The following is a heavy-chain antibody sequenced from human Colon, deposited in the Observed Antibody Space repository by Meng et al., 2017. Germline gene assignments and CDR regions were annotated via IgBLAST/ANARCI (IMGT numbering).Heavy chain of an antibody. Sequence: PGPGLWRPPETLSLTCTVSGASVSSDSHYWSWIRQSPGKGLEWIGYIYYTGNTNYNPSLASRVSMSLDTSKNHFSLHLTSVTAADTAIYYCARVNGDFDEAWFDPWGQGTLVTVSS. D-gene: IGHD4-17*01. V-gene: IGHV4-61*03. J-gene: IGHJ5*02. CDR2: IYYTGNT. CDR3: ARVNGDFDEAWFDP. CDR1: GASVSSDSHY.